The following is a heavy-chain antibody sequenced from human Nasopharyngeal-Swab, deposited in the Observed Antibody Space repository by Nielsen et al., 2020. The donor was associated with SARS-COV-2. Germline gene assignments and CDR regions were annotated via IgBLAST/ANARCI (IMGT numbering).Heavy chain of an antibody. CDR2: ISVSSLTT. J-gene: IGHJ3*02. CDR3: VRDESGAFDI. Sequence: GGSLRLSCAVSGFPLKNYNMIWVRQAPGKGLEWLSYISVSSLTTYYADSVKGRFTISRDNAKNTLYLQMTSLRAEDTAVYYCVRDESGAFDIWGQGTIVTVSS. D-gene: IGHD3-10*01. V-gene: IGHV3-48*04. CDR1: GFPLKNYN.